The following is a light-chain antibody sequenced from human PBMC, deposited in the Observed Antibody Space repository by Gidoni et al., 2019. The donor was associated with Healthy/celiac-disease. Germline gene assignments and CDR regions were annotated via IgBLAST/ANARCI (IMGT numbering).Light chain of an antibody. J-gene: IGLJ1*01. V-gene: IGLV1-40*01. CDR3: QSYDNSLSYV. CDR1: NSNIGAGYD. CDR2: GNG. Sequence: QSVLTQPPSVSGAPGQRVTISCTGSNSNIGAGYDVHWYQQLPGTAPKLLIYGNGNRPSGVPDRFSGSKSGTSASLAITGLQAEDEADYYCQSYDNSLSYVFGTGTKVTVL.